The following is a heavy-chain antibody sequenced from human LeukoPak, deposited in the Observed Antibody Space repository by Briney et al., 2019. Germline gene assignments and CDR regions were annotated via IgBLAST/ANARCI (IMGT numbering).Heavy chain of an antibody. Sequence: SETLSLTCTVSGYSISSGYYWGWIRQPPGKGLEWIGSIYYSGSTYYNPSLKSRVTISVDTSKNQFSLKLSSVTAADTAVYYCARVARVLSWFDPWGQGTLVTVSS. CDR1: GYSISSGYY. D-gene: IGHD1-1*01. J-gene: IGHJ5*02. CDR3: ARVARVLSWFDP. CDR2: IYYSGST. V-gene: IGHV4-38-2*02.